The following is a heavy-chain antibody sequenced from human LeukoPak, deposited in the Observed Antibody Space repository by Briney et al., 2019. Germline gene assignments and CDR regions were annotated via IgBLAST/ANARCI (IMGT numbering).Heavy chain of an antibody. D-gene: IGHD3-10*01. J-gene: IGHJ3*02. CDR1: GFTFSSYW. V-gene: IGHV3-74*01. CDR3: ARDVYYGSGSYSNDAFDI. Sequence: TGGSLRLSCAASGFTFSSYWMHWVRQPPGKGLVWVSRINRDGSSTSYADSVKGRFAISRDNATNTLYLQMNSLRAEDMAVYYCARDVYYGSGSYSNDAFDIWGQGTMVTVSA. CDR2: INRDGSST.